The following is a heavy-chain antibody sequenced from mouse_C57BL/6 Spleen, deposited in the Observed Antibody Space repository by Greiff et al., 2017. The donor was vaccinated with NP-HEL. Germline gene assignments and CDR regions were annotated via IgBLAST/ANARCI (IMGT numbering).Heavy chain of an antibody. Sequence: QVQLKESGAELVRPGASVTLSCKASGYTFTDYEMHWVEQTPVHGLEWIGAIDPETCGTAYNQKFKGKAILTADKSSSTAYMELRSLTSEDSAVYYCTRIGTGYWGQGTTLTVSS. J-gene: IGHJ2*01. CDR3: TRIGTGY. D-gene: IGHD2-14*01. CDR2: IDPETCGT. V-gene: IGHV1-15*01. CDR1: GYTFTDYE.